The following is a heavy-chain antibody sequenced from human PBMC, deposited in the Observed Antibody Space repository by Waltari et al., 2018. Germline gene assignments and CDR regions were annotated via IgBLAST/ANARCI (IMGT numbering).Heavy chain of an antibody. V-gene: IGHV2-70*15. CDR2: IDLDDDK. D-gene: IGHD2-2*01. CDR3: ARLIVVVPAATSYYYYGMDV. CDR1: GFSLSTSGMC. J-gene: IGHJ6*02. Sequence: QVTLRESGPALVKPTQTLTLTCTFSGFSLSTSGMCVSWIRQPPGKALDLLARIDLDDDKYYRTSLKTRLTISKDTSKNQVVLTMTNMDPVDTATYYCARLIVVVPAATSYYYYGMDVWGQGTTVTVSS.